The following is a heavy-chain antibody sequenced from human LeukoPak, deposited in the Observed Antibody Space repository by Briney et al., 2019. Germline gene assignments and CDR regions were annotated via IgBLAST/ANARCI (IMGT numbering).Heavy chain of an antibody. J-gene: IGHJ4*02. CDR3: ARLDELLAFDY. CDR1: GGSISSCY. Sequence: SETLSLTCTVSGGSISSCYWSSLRQPPGKGLEWMGYIYYTGSTNYSPSLKSRVIISVDTSKNQFSLKLSSVTAADTAVYYCARLDELLAFDYWGQGTLVTVSS. CDR2: IYYTGST. D-gene: IGHD2-15*01. V-gene: IGHV4-59*08.